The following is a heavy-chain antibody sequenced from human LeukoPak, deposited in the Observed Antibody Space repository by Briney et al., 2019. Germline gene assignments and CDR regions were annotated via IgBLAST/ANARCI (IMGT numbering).Heavy chain of an antibody. J-gene: IGHJ4*02. CDR2: IKSNSGAT. CDR1: GYTFTGYY. Sequence: ASVKVSCKASGYTFTGYYMHWVRPAPGQGLEWMGWIKSNSGATEFAQKFQGRVTMTRDTSISTAYMELITLTSDDTAVYYCARGSSTTKGKFPNDYWGQGTLVTVSS. V-gene: IGHV1-2*02. CDR3: ARGSSTTKGKFPNDY. D-gene: IGHD2-2*01.